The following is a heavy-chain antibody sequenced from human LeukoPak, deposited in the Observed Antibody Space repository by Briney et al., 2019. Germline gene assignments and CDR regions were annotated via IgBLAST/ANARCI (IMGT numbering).Heavy chain of an antibody. V-gene: IGHV4-4*09. D-gene: IGHD5-24*01. CDR3: ARRSRDGYFLDS. J-gene: IGHJ4*02. Sequence: SETLSLTCIVSGGSTSGYYWSWIRQPPGKGLEWIGHTFSSGATTYNPSLKSRVTISVDTSRSQFSLNLSSVPAADTAVYYCARRSRDGYFLDSWGQGTLVTVSS. CDR2: TFSSGAT. CDR1: GGSTSGYY.